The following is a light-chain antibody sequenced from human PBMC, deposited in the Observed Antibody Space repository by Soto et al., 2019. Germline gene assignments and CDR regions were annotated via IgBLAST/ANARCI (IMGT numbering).Light chain of an antibody. CDR2: GAS. CDR3: QQYNNWPLT. Sequence: EIVMTQSPATLSVSPGERATLSCRASQSVSGTLAWYQQKPGQAPRLLIYGASTRATSTPGRFSGSGSGTEFTLTISGLQSEDFATYYCQQYNNWPLTFGGGSKVEIK. J-gene: IGKJ4*01. CDR1: QSVSGT. V-gene: IGKV3-15*01.